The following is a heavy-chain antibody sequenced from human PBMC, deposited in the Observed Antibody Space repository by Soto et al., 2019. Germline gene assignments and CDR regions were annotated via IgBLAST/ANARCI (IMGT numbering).Heavy chain of an antibody. J-gene: IGHJ3*02. CDR1: GFTVSSNY. V-gene: IGHV3-53*01. Sequence: GGSLRLSCAASGFTVSSNYMSWVRQAPGKGLEWVSVIYSGGSTYYADSVKGRFTISRDNSKNTLYLQMNSLRAEDTAVYYCARGRDHDAFDIWGQGTMVTVSS. CDR3: ARGRDHDAFDI. CDR2: IYSGGST.